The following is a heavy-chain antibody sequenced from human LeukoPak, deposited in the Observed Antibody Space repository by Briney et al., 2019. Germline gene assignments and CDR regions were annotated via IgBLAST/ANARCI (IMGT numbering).Heavy chain of an antibody. V-gene: IGHV1-69*04. CDR1: GDTLSSFT. CDR2: IIPIINIA. J-gene: IGHJ4*02. Sequence: ASVKVSRKASGDTLSSFTISWLRQAPGQGLEWMGRIIPIINIATYAQKFQGRVTITADKSTGTVHLEVISLRSEDTAVYYCARDERRDFDFWGQGTLVTVSS. CDR3: ARDERRDFDF.